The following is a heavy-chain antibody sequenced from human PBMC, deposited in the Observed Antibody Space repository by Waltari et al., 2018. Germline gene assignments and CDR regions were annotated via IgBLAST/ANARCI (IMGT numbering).Heavy chain of an antibody. J-gene: IGHJ6*02. D-gene: IGHD3-22*01. Sequence: QVQLVEAGGGVVQPGRSLRRSCAASEFTFSSYAMHWVRQAPGKGLEWVAVLSYNSRNTYYVDSVKGRFTISRDNSKKMFYMEMNSLRAEDTAIYYCARDYCDRTYCHGMDVWGQGTTVIVSS. CDR3: ARDYCDRTYCHGMDV. CDR1: EFTFSSYA. V-gene: IGHV3-30*04. CDR2: LSYNSRNT.